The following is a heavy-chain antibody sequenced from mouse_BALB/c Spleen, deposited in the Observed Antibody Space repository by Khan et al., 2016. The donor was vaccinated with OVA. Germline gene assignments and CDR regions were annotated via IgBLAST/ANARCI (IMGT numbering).Heavy chain of an antibody. J-gene: IGHJ2*01. CDR3: TRIDRSDFDY. D-gene: IGHD1-1*01. Sequence: VQLKESGPELVRPGASVKISCTASGYSFTGYFMNWVMQSHGKSLEWIGRINPHIGETFYNQRFKDKATLTVDESSSTAHMALRSLTSEDSAVYYCTRIDRSDFDYWGQGTTLTVSS. CDR1: GYSFTGYF. V-gene: IGHV1-20*01. CDR2: INPHIGET.